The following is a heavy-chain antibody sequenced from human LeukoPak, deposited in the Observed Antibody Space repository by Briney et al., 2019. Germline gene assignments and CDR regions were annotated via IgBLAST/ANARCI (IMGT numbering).Heavy chain of an antibody. CDR2: ISWNSGSI. Sequence: GGSLRLSCAASGFTFDDYAMHWVRQAPGKGLEWVSGISWNSGSIGYADSVKGRFTISRDNAKNSLYLQMNSLRAEDTALYYCAKGGTGYYKYDWFDPWGQGTLVPVSS. D-gene: IGHD3-9*01. V-gene: IGHV3-9*01. CDR1: GFTFDDYA. CDR3: AKGGTGYYKYDWFDP. J-gene: IGHJ5*02.